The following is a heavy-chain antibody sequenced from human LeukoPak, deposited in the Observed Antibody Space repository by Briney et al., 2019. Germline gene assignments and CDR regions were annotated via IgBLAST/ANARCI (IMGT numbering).Heavy chain of an antibody. Sequence: SETLSLTCTVSGGSISSYYWSWIRQPPGKGLEWIWYIYTSGSTNYNPSLKSRVTISVDTSKNQFSLKLSSVTAADTAVYYCARHKKYSSLSFEGVGYYFDYWGQGTLVTVSS. CDR3: ARHKKYSSLSFEGVGYYFDY. CDR1: GGSISSYY. CDR2: IYTSGST. D-gene: IGHD6-6*01. V-gene: IGHV4-4*09. J-gene: IGHJ4*02.